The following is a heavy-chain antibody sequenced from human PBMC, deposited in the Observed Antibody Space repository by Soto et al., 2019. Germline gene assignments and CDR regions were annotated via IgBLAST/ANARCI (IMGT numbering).Heavy chain of an antibody. Sequence: GGSMRLSCAASGFPFSSYSMNWVRQAPGKGLEWVSSISSSSSYIYYADSVKGRFTISRDNAKNSLYLQMNSLRAEDTAVYYCASGTDLAAAGHFDYWGQGTLVTVSS. CDR1: GFPFSSYS. J-gene: IGHJ4*02. CDR2: ISSSSSYI. D-gene: IGHD6-13*01. V-gene: IGHV3-21*01. CDR3: ASGTDLAAAGHFDY.